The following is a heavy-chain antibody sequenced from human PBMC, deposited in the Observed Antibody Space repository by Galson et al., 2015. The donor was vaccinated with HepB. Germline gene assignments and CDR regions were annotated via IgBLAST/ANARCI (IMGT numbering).Heavy chain of an antibody. CDR3: ARDGEGELPIDH. CDR2: INNDGKTT. CDR1: GFTFSSYW. D-gene: IGHD1-26*01. V-gene: IGHV3-74*01. J-gene: IGHJ4*02. Sequence: SLRLSCAASGFTFSSYWMHWVRQAPGEGLVWVSRINNDGKTTSHADSVKGRFTISRDNAKNTLYLQMNSLRAEDTAVYYCARDGEGELPIDHWGQGTLVSVSS.